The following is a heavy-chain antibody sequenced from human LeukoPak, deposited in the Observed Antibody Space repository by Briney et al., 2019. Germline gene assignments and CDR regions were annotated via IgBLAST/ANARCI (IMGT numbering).Heavy chain of an antibody. Sequence: SETLSLTCAVYGGSFSGYYWSWIRQPPGKGLEWIGEINHSGSTNYNPSLKSRVTISVDTSKNQFSLKLSSVTAADTAVYYCARHLAYYDFWSGTSNYYYYGMDVWGQGTTVTVSS. CDR1: GGSFSGYY. CDR2: INHSGST. D-gene: IGHD3-3*01. J-gene: IGHJ6*02. CDR3: ARHLAYYDFWSGTSNYYYYGMDV. V-gene: IGHV4-34*01.